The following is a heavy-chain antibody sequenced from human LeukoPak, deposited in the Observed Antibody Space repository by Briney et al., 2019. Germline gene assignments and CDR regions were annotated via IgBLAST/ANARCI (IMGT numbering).Heavy chain of an antibody. CDR2: IQTDGGDK. V-gene: IGHV3-30*02. CDR3: AREDGPTYVGRFVH. Sequence: PGGSLRLSCAASGFTFTNYGMNWVRQAPEKGLEGVTFIQTDGGDKYYADSVKGRFTISRDNSKNTVFLQVNNVKAEDTAVYFCAREDGPTYVGRFVHWGQGTLVTVSS. J-gene: IGHJ5*02. D-gene: IGHD1-26*01. CDR1: GFTFTNYG.